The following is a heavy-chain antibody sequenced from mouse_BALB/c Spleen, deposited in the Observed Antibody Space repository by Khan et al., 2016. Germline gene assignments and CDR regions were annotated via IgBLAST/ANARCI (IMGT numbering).Heavy chain of an antibody. V-gene: IGHV3-1*02. D-gene: IGHD1-1*01. CDR1: GYSISSGYS. CDR3: TRGDYYGSGY. J-gene: IGHJ2*01. Sequence: EVKLLESGPDLVKPSQSLSLTCTVTGYSISSGYSWHWIRQFPGNKLEWMAYIHYSGSTNYNPSLKSRISITRDTSKNQFFLQLISVTTEDTATXYCTRGDYYGSGYWGQGTTLTVSS. CDR2: IHYSGST.